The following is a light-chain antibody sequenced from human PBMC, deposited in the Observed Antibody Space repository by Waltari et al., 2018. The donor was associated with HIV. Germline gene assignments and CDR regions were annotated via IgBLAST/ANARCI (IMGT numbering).Light chain of an antibody. J-gene: IGLJ1*01. CDR3: SSYAGSSMSYA. CDR2: DVT. V-gene: IGLV2-8*01. CDR1: SSDVGAFKY. Sequence: QSALTQPPSASGSPGKSVTISCTGASSDVGAFKYVSCYQQHPGKAPKLLIYDVTKRPSGVPDRFSGSKSGNTASLTVSGLQAEDEAHYYCSSYAGSSMSYAFGTGTKVTVL.